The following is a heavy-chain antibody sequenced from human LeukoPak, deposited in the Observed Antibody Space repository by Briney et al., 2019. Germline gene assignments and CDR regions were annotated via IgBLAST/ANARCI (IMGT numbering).Heavy chain of an antibody. CDR1: GYTFTNFD. CDR2: MNPSSGDT. D-gene: IGHD1/OR15-1a*01. V-gene: IGHV1-8*01. J-gene: IGHJ2*01. Sequence: ASVTVSFKASGYTFTNFDINWVRQATGQGPEWMGWMNPSSGDTGIAQKFQGRLTLTRDTSLSTAYMELSHLTSEDTAIYFCTREHDKPMMHWYFSLWGRGSLVTVSS. CDR3: TREHDKPMMHWYFSL.